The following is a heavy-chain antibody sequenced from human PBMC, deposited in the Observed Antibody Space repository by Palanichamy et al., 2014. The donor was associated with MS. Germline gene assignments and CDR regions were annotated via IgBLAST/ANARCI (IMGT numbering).Heavy chain of an antibody. J-gene: IGHJ4*02. Sequence: EVQLVETGGGLIQPGGSLRLSCAASGFTISRNYMSWVRQAPGKGLEWVSVIHSGGTTYYADSVEGRFTISRDNSKNTLYLQMNSLRAEDTAVYFCARGIGGSGWYYFDYWGQGTLVTVSS. CDR1: GFTISRNY. CDR2: IHSGGTT. D-gene: IGHD6-19*01. V-gene: IGHV3-53*02. CDR3: ARGIGGSGWYYFDY.